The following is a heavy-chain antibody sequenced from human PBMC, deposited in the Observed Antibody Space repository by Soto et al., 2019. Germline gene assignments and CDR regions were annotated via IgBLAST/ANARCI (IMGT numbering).Heavy chain of an antibody. CDR2: IYYSGST. Sequence: SETLSLTCTVSGGSISSYYWSWIRQPPGKGLEWIGYIYYSGSTNYNPSLKSRVTISVDTSKNQFSLKLSSVTAADTAVYYCARALSDTSAYYYYMDVWGKGTTVTVSS. CDR1: GGSISSYY. CDR3: ARALSDTSAYYYYMDV. V-gene: IGHV4-59*08. J-gene: IGHJ6*03.